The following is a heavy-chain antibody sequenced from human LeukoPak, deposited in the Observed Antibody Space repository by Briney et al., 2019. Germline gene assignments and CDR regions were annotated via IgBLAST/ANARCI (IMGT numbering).Heavy chain of an antibody. V-gene: IGHV4-59*01. D-gene: IGHD3-16*01. CDR1: GGSISSYY. CDR2: RYYSGST. J-gene: IGHJ1*01. Sequence: SETLSLTCSVSGGSISSYYWTWIRQPPGKGLELIGYRYYSGSTTYNPSLKSRVTISVDTSKSQFSLKLISVTAADTAIYYCARVRGDFETDWGQGTLVTVSS. CDR3: ARVRGDFETD.